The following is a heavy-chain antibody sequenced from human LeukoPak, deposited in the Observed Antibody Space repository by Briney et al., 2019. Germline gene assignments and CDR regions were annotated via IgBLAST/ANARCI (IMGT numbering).Heavy chain of an antibody. CDR1: GYTFTSYD. J-gene: IGHJ4*02. Sequence: ASVKVSCKASGYTFTSYDINWVRQATGHGLEWMGWMNPNSGNTGYAQKFQGRVTMTRNTSISTAYMELSSLRSEDTAVYYCASLAASGYCSSTSCFDYWGQGTLVIVSS. CDR3: ASLAASGYCSSTSCFDY. D-gene: IGHD2-2*01. CDR2: MNPNSGNT. V-gene: IGHV1-8*01.